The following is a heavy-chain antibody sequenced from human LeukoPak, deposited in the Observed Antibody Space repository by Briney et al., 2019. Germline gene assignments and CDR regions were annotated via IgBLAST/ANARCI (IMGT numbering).Heavy chain of an antibody. CDR3: AKDSRYCSGGSCYWGLYYYYGMDV. V-gene: IGHV3-30-3*01. J-gene: IGHJ6*02. Sequence: GRSLRLSCAASGFTFKSYAMHWVRQAPGKGLEWVAFISYDGSNKYYGDSVKGRFTISRDNSKNTLYLQMNSLRAEDTAVYYCAKDSRYCSGGSCYWGLYYYYGMDVWGQGTTVTVSS. D-gene: IGHD2-15*01. CDR2: ISYDGSNK. CDR1: GFTFKSYA.